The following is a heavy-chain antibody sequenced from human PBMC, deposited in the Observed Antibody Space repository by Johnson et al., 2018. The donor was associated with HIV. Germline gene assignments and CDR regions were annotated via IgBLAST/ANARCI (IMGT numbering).Heavy chain of an antibody. J-gene: IGHJ3*02. CDR1: GFTFSSYG. CDR2: IWYDGSEK. Sequence: QMLLVESGGGVVQPGRSLRLSCAASGFTFSSYGMHWVRQAPGKGLEWVAVIWYDGSEKYYVDSVKGRFTISRDNSKNTLYLQMNSLRTEDTAVYYCARVRGGTGHGAFDIWGQGTMVTVSS. CDR3: ARVRGGTGHGAFDI. V-gene: IGHV3-33*01.